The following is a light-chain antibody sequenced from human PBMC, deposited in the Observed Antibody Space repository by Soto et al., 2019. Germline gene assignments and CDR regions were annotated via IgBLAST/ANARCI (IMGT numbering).Light chain of an antibody. CDR1: QAIGNY. CDR3: QQYDDLPFT. J-gene: IGKJ4*01. Sequence: DIQMNQSPSSLSASVGDRVTITCQASQAIGNYLTCYQQKPGKAPKLLIYEASNLETGFPSRFSGSGSGTDFTFTINSLQPEDIATYYCQQYDDLPFTFGGGTKVEIK. CDR2: EAS. V-gene: IGKV1-33*01.